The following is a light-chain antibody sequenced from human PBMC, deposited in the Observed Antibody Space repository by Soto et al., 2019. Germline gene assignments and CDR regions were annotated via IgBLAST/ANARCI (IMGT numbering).Light chain of an antibody. Sequence: QSALTQPPSASGSPGQSVTISCTGTSSDVGAFNYVSWYRQHPGKAPKLMIFEINKRPSGVPDRFSGSKSGNTASLTVSGLQAEDEADYYCSSYAGINIYVFGGGTKVTVL. CDR1: SSDVGAFNY. J-gene: IGLJ1*01. CDR3: SSYAGINIYV. CDR2: EIN. V-gene: IGLV2-8*01.